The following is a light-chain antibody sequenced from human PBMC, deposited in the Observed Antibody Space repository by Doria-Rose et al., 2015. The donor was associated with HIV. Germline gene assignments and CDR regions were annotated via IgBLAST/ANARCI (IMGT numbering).Light chain of an antibody. V-gene: IGKV1-5*03. CDR2: KAS. CDR1: QSINNW. Sequence: DIQMTQSPSTLSAPVGDRVTITCRASQSINNWLAWYQQRPGKAPTILIYKASTLESGVPSRFSGSGSGTEFTLTISSLQPEDIGTYYCQQYNAYRTFGQGTKVELK. CDR3: QQYNAYRT. J-gene: IGKJ1*01.